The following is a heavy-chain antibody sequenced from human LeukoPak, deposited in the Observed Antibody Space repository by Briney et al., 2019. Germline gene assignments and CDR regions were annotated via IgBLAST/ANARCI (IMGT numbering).Heavy chain of an antibody. J-gene: IGHJ3*02. CDR3: AKDLLPLRYFDWPGFDI. V-gene: IGHV3-23*01. CDR2: ISGSGGST. D-gene: IGHD3-9*01. Sequence: PGGSLRLSCAASGFSFSEYYMSWIRQAPGKGLEWVSAISGSGGSTYYADSVKGRFTISRDNSKNTLYLQMNSLRAEDTAVYYCAKDLLPLRYFDWPGFDIWGQGTTVTVSS. CDR1: GFSFSEYY.